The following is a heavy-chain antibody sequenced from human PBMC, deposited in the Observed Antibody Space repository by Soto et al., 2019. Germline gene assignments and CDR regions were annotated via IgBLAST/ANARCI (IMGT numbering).Heavy chain of an antibody. V-gene: IGHV3-74*01. Sequence: EVQLVESGGDLVQSGGSPRLSCAASGFTFSSFWMHWVRQAPGEGLVWVSRINGDGSGANYADFVEGRFTISRDNAKNTLYLQMSSLRAEDTAVYYCIRDYGEPGSTNAFDIWGQGTVVTVSS. CDR1: GFTFSSFW. CDR3: IRDYGEPGSTNAFDI. D-gene: IGHD3-10*01. CDR2: INGDGSGA. J-gene: IGHJ3*02.